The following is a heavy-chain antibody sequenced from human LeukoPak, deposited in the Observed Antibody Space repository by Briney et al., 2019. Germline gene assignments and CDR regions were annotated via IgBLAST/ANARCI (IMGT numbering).Heavy chain of an antibody. D-gene: IGHD2-21*02. CDR1: GGSISSYY. V-gene: IGHV4-59*01. J-gene: IGHJ4*02. CDR2: IYYTGST. CDR3: ARWVVTAIGYYFDY. Sequence: SETLPLTCTVSGGSISSYYWSWIRQPPGKGLEWIGYIYYTGSTNYNPSLKSRVTISVDTSKNQFSLKLSSVTAADTAVYYCARWVVTAIGYYFDYWGQGTLVTVSS.